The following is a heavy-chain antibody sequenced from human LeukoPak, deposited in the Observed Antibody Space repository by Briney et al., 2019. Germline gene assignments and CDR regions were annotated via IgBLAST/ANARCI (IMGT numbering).Heavy chain of an antibody. V-gene: IGHV3-23*01. Sequence: GGSLRLSCAASGFIFSNYAMTWVRQAPGKGLEWVSSISGNAGSTYYIDSVKGRFTISRDNSKNTLFLQMNSLRAEDTGMYYCAKYGTPGWSGYCDYWGQGTLVTVSS. CDR2: ISGNAGST. J-gene: IGHJ4*02. D-gene: IGHD2-15*01. CDR1: GFIFSNYA. CDR3: AKYGTPGWSGYCDY.